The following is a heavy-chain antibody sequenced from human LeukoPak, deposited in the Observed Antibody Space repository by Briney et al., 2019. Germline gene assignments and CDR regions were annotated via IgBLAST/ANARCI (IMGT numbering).Heavy chain of an antibody. CDR3: ASVGILHYS. J-gene: IGHJ4*02. V-gene: IGHV4-61*02. D-gene: IGHD3/OR15-3a*01. CDR2: IYTSGST. CDR1: GDSISSGTSY. Sequence: SETLSLTCTVSGDSISSGTSYWSWIRQPAGKGLEWIGRIYTSGSTNYNPSLKSRVTMSVDTSKNRFSLKLTSVTAADTAVYYCASVGILHYSWGQGTLVTVSS.